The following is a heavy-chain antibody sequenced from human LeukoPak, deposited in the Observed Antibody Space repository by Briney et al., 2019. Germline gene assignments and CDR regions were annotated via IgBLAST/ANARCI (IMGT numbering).Heavy chain of an antibody. J-gene: IGHJ6*03. Sequence: PGGSLRLSCAASGFTFSHYSMNWVRQAPGKGLEWVSGINWNGGSTGYADSVKGRFTISRDNAKNSLYLQMNSLRAEDTALYYCARLFRGSGSFIYYYYYMDVWGKGTTVTVSS. CDR1: GFTFSHYS. V-gene: IGHV3-20*04. CDR2: INWNGGST. D-gene: IGHD3-10*01. CDR3: ARLFRGSGSFIYYYYYMDV.